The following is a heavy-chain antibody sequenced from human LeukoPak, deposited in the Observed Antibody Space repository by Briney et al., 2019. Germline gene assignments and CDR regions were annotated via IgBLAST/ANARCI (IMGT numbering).Heavy chain of an antibody. V-gene: IGHV1-2*02. D-gene: IGHD5-12*01. CDR1: GYTFTGYY. CDR2: IGPNSGGT. CDR3: ATFSGYLGVY. J-gene: IGHJ4*02. Sequence: PGASVKVSCKASGYTFTGYYMHWVRQAPGXGLEWMGWIGPNSGGTNYAQKFQGRVTMTRDTSISTAYMEMSSLTSDDTAMYYCATFSGYLGVYWGQGTLVTVSS.